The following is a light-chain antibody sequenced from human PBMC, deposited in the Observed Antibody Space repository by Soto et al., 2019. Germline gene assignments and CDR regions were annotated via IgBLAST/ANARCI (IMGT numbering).Light chain of an antibody. CDR2: AAS. CDR3: QQLNTYLPLT. Sequence: DIPLTQSPSFLSASVGDRVSFTCRASQDISSFLAWYQQKPGKAPKLLIYAASTLQNGVPSRFSGSGSGTEFTLTISSLQPEDFATYYCQQLNTYLPLTFGGGTKVDLK. V-gene: IGKV1-9*01. J-gene: IGKJ4*01. CDR1: QDISSF.